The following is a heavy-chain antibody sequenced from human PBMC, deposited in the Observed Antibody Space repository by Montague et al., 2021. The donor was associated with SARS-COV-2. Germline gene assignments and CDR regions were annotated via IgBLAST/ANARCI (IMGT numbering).Heavy chain of an antibody. V-gene: IGHV3-53*01. CDR1: GFTVGGNY. CDR2: IYSGGSP. Sequence: SLRLSCAASGFTVGGNYMSWVRQAPGKGLEWVSVIYSGGSPYYADSARGRFTIPRDNSKNTLYLQMNSLRAEDTAVYFCTRGGSDISADGLPYFDDWGQGTLVTVSS. CDR3: TRGGSDISADGLPYFDD. J-gene: IGHJ4*02. D-gene: IGHD3-16*01.